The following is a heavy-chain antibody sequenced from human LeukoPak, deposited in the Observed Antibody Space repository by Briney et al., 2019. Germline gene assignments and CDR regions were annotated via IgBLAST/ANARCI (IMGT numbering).Heavy chain of an antibody. Sequence: GGSLRLSCAASGFTFSSYEMNWVRQAPGKGLEYVSAISSNGGSTYYADSAKGRFTISRDNSKNTLYLQMSSLRAEDTAVYFCVKGTVVEAKRSRPYWGQGTLVTVSS. D-gene: IGHD1-26*01. J-gene: IGHJ4*02. CDR1: GFTFSSYE. CDR3: VKGTVVEAKRSRPY. CDR2: ISSNGGST. V-gene: IGHV3-64D*06.